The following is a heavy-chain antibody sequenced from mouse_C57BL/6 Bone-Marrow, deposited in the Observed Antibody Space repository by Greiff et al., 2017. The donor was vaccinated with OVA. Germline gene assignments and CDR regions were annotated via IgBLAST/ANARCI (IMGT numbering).Heavy chain of an antibody. Sequence: ESGPGLVKPSQSLSLTCSVTGYSITSGYYWNWIRQFPGNKLEWMGYISYDGSNNYNPSLKNRISITRDTSKNQFFLKLNSVTTEDTATYYCAREDYYDPVDYWGQGTTLTVSS. CDR2: ISYDGSN. D-gene: IGHD2-4*01. CDR1: GYSITSGYY. J-gene: IGHJ2*01. V-gene: IGHV3-6*01. CDR3: AREDYYDPVDY.